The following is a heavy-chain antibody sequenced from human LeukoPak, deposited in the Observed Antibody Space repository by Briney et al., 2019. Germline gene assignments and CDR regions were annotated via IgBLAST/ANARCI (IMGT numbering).Heavy chain of an antibody. V-gene: IGHV1-18*01. CDR1: GYTFTSFG. D-gene: IGHD5-18*01. Sequence: GASVKVSCKASGYTFTSFGISWVRQAPGQGLEWMGWISAYNGNRKYAQKVQGRVTMTTDTSTSTAYMELRSLRSDVTAVYYCARGLRDTAMVPNDYWGQGTLVTVSS. CDR3: ARGLRDTAMVPNDY. CDR2: ISAYNGNR. J-gene: IGHJ4*02.